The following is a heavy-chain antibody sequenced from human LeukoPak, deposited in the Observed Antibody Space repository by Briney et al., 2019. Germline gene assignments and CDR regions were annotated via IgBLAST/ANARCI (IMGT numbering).Heavy chain of an antibody. J-gene: IGHJ4*02. CDR1: GYSFTSFW. D-gene: IGHD3-9*01. CDR2: IDPSDSYT. CDR3: ARLTPPYYDILTGYYPLAY. V-gene: IGHV5-10-1*01. Sequence: GESLKISCKGSGYSFTSFWISWVRQLPGKGLEWMGSIDPSDSYTNYSPSFQGHVTISADKSISTAYLQWSSLKASDTAIYYCARLTPPYYDILTGYYPLAYWGQGTPVTVSS.